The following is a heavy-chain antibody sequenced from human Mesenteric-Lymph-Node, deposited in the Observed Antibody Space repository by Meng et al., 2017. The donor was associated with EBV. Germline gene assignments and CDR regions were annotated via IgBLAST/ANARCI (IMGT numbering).Heavy chain of an antibody. Sequence: VPACPWFKDPGASLNASCNASGYLFTYFRLNWWRQAPRQGLEWLGLINTNSGHPASAQGFTGMLVFSIDTSVSTAYLQISSLKPEDTAVYYCAREGVGVWTLDYWGQGTLVTVSS. J-gene: IGHJ4*02. V-gene: IGHV7-4-1*02. CDR1: GYLFTYFR. CDR2: INTNSGHP. D-gene: IGHD3-16*01. CDR3: AREGVGVWTLDY.